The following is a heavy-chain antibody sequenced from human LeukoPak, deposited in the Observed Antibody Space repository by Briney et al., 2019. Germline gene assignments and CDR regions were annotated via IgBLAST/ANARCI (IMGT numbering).Heavy chain of an antibody. CDR3: ARVQADTAMAY. CDR1: GGSFSGYY. J-gene: IGHJ4*02. V-gene: IGHV4-34*01. Sequence: SETLSLTCAVYGGSFSGYYWSWIRQPPGKGLEWIGEINHSGSTNYNPSLKSRVTISVDTSKNQLSLKLSSVTAADTAVYYCARVQADTAMAYWGQGTLVTVSS. CDR2: INHSGST. D-gene: IGHD5-18*01.